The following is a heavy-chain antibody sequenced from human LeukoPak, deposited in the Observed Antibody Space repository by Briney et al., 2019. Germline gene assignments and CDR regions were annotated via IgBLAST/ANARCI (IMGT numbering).Heavy chain of an antibody. D-gene: IGHD2-2*03. V-gene: IGHV4-4*07. CDR3: AREMIGYCSSTSCSQFDY. Sequence: SETLSLTYTVSGGSISSYYWSWIRQPAGKGLEWIGRIYTSGSTNYNPSLKSRVTMSVDTSKNQFSLKLSSVTAADTAVYYCAREMIGYCSSTSCSQFDYWGQGTLVTVSS. CDR1: GGSISSYY. CDR2: IYTSGST. J-gene: IGHJ4*02.